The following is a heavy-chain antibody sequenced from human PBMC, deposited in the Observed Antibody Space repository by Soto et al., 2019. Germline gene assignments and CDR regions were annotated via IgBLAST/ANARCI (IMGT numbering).Heavy chain of an antibody. D-gene: IGHD5-18*01. V-gene: IGHV3-48*03. CDR2: ISSSGSTI. CDR3: ARQGSGSYGRHYYYYGMDV. CDR1: GFTFSSYE. Sequence: EVQLVESGGGLVQPGGSLRLSCAASGFTFSSYEMNWVRQAPGKGLEWVSYISSSGSTIYYADSVKGRFTISRDNAKNSLYLQMNSLGAEDTAVYYCARQGSGSYGRHYYYYGMDVWGQGTTVTVSS. J-gene: IGHJ6*02.